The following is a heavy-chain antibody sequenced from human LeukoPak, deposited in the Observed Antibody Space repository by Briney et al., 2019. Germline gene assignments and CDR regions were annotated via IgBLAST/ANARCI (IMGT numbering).Heavy chain of an antibody. D-gene: IGHD3-10*01. CDR3: ARGPPTMVRGVLYYYYGMDV. J-gene: IGHJ6*02. CDR1: GFTFSSYA. CDR2: ISYDGSNK. V-gene: IGHV3-30*04. Sequence: TGGSLRLSCAASGFTFSSYAMHWVRQAPGKGLEWVAVISYDGSNKYYADSVKGRFTISRDNSKNTLYLQMNSLRAEDTAVYYCARGPPTMVRGVLYYYYGMDVWGQGTTVTVSS.